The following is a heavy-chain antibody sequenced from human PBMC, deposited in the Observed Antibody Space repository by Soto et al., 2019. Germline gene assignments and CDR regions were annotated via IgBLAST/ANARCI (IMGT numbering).Heavy chain of an antibody. CDR3: ARDSGYDYTGYSDF. CDR1: GFTFSDYR. V-gene: IGHV3-21*06. CDR2: ISDSGSYI. Sequence: EVQLLESGGGLVKPGGSLRLSCVTSGFTFSDYRMNWVRQAPGKGLEWVSSISDSGSYINYADSVKGRFAISRDNTSHALYLQMSNLRAEDTAFYYCARDSGYDYTGYSDFWGQGTRVTVSP. J-gene: IGHJ4*02. D-gene: IGHD5-12*01.